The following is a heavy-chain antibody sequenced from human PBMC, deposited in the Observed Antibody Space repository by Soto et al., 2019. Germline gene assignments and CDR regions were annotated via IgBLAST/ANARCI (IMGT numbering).Heavy chain of an antibody. D-gene: IGHD6-13*01. CDR2: IYYSGST. J-gene: IGHJ4*02. Sequence: SETLSLTCTVSGGSISGGDYYWSWIRQPPGKGLEWIGYIYYSGSTYYNPSLKSRVTISVDTSKNQFSLKLSSVTAADTAVYYCARSPYLIAADGSPVDYFDYWGQGTLVTVSS. CDR3: ARSPYLIAADGSPVDYFDY. CDR1: GGSISGGDYY. V-gene: IGHV4-30-4*01.